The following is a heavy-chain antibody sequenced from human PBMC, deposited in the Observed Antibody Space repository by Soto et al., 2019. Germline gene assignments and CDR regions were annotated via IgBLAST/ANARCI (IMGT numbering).Heavy chain of an antibody. Sequence: QVQLQESGPGLVKPSGTLSLTCAVSSGSISSSNWWDWVRQPPGKGLEWIGEIYHPGSTNYKPSLKSRVTISVDKSKNQFSLKVSSGTAADTAVYYCTRDILRYHEASFAAVDSWAQGTMVTVSS. J-gene: IGHJ3*02. D-gene: IGHD3-16*01. CDR2: IYHPGST. CDR3: TRDILRYHEASFAAVDS. V-gene: IGHV4-4*02. CDR1: SGSISSSNW.